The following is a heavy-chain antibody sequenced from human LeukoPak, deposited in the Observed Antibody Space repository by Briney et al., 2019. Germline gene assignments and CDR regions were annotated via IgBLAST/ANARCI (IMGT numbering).Heavy chain of an antibody. V-gene: IGHV4-34*01. Sequence: PETLSLTCAVYGGSFSGYYWSWIRQPPGKGLEWIGEINHSGSTNYNPSLKSRVTISVDTSKNQFSLKLSSVTAADTAVYYCARYADFGFGNYYYGMDVWGQGTTVTVS. CDR3: ARYADFGFGNYYYGMDV. CDR2: INHSGST. J-gene: IGHJ6*02. D-gene: IGHD3-10*01. CDR1: GGSFSGYY.